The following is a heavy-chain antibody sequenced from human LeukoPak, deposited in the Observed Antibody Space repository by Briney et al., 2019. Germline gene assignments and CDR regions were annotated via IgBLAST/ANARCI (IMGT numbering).Heavy chain of an antibody. V-gene: IGHV1-24*01. CDR3: ATRSGDFWSGFVN. CDR1: GNSLSELS. D-gene: IGHD3-3*01. Sequence: GASVTVSCKVSGNSLSELSIQGVRQAPGKGHGSRGGFHPEEAKMVYSQNFQGRVTMTEDTSTQTAYIELSGLTSDDTAVYYCATRSGDFWSGFVNWGQGTLVTVSS. J-gene: IGHJ4*02. CDR2: FHPEEAKM.